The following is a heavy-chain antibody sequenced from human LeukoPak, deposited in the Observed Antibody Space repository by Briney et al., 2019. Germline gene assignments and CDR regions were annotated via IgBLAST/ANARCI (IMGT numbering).Heavy chain of an antibody. D-gene: IGHD3-9*01. V-gene: IGHV4-59*01. CDR3: ARGLYDILTGYYVFDY. CDR2: IYYSGST. CDR1: GGSISSYY. J-gene: IGHJ4*02. Sequence: SETLSLTCTVSGGSISSYYWSWIRQPPGKGLEWIGYIYYSGSTNYNPSLKSRVTISVDTSKNQFSLKLSSVTVADTAVYYCARGLYDILTGYYVFDYWGQGTLVTVSS.